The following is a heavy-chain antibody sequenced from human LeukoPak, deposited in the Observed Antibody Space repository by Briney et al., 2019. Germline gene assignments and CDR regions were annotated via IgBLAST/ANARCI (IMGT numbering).Heavy chain of an antibody. D-gene: IGHD3-9*01. CDR3: ARGGLRYFLSSALDY. J-gene: IGHJ4*02. V-gene: IGHV3-30*04. Sequence: GGSLRLSCAASGFTFSSYAMHWVRQAPGKGLEWVAVISYDGSNKYYADSVKGRFTISRDNSKNTLYLQMNSLRAEDTAVYYCARGGLRYFLSSALDYWGQGTLVTVSS. CDR1: GFTFSSYA. CDR2: ISYDGSNK.